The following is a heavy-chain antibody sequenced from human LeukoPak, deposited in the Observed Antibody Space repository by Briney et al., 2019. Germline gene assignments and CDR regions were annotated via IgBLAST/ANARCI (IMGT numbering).Heavy chain of an antibody. CDR3: ARGSYNDLHYYYYMDV. D-gene: IGHD1-14*01. CDR2: IWSDGSDK. J-gene: IGHJ6*03. CDR1: GFTFGSYG. Sequence: GGSLRLSCTASGFTFGSYGMHWVRQAPGKGLEWVAIIWSDGSDKYYADSVKGRFTISRDNSKNTLYLQMNSLRAEDTAVYYCARGSYNDLHYYYYMDVWGKGTTVTVSS. V-gene: IGHV3-33*01.